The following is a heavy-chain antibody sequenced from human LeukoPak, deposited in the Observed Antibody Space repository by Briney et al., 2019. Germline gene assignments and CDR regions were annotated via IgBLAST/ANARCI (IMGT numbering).Heavy chain of an antibody. J-gene: IGHJ4*02. CDR1: GLIFENYV. CDR2: IWYDGSKD. D-gene: IGHD5-12*01. CDR3: AGGYSGYDLKIDY. Sequence: GGSLRLSCVVSGLIFENYVMHWVRQAPGKGLEWVAIIWYDGSKDYYADPVRGRFTISRDNSKDTLYLQMNSLSAEDTALYYCAGGYSGYDLKIDYWGQGTLVIVSS. V-gene: IGHV3-33*01.